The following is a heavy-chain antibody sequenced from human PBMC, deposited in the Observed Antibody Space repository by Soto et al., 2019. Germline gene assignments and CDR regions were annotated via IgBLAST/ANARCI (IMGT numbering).Heavy chain of an antibody. D-gene: IGHD6-6*01. V-gene: IGHV4-39*01. CDR2: INNSGST. CDR1: GGSISSVNYY. CDR3: ARGGSSSLYWFDP. Sequence: SETLSLTCTVSGGSISSVNYYWGWIRQSPGKGLEWIGIINNSGSTYYNPSLKSRVTISVDTSKNQFSLKLSSVTAADTAAYYCARGGSSSLYWFDPWGQGTLVTVSS. J-gene: IGHJ5*02.